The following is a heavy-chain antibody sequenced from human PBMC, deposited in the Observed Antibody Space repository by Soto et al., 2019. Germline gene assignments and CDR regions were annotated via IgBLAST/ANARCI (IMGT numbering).Heavy chain of an antibody. Sequence: QVQLVQSGAEVKKPGSSVKVSCKASGGTFSSFAISWVRQAPGQGLEWMGGIIPIFGTANYAQRFQGRVRITADESTTTIYIELSSLRSEDTAVYYCARVFPPSHFDYWGQGTLVTVSS. D-gene: IGHD3-3*01. CDR2: IIPIFGTA. CDR3: ARVFPPSHFDY. J-gene: IGHJ4*02. CDR1: GGTFSSFA. V-gene: IGHV1-69*12.